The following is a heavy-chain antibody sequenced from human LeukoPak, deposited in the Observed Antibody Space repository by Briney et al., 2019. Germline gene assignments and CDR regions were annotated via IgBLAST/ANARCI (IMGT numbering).Heavy chain of an antibody. D-gene: IGHD5-18*01. CDR3: ARVGGEYSYGQGYYFDY. V-gene: IGHV1-2*02. CDR1: GYTFTGYY. CDR2: INPNSGGT. Sequence: GASVKVSCKASGYTFTGYYMHWVRQAPGQGLEWMGWINPNSGGTNYAQKFQGRVTMTRDTPISTAYMELSRLRSDDTAVYYCARVGGEYSYGQGYYFDYWGQGTLVTVSS. J-gene: IGHJ4*02.